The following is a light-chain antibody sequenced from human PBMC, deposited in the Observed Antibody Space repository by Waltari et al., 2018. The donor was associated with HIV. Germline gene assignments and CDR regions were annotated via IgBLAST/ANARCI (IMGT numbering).Light chain of an antibody. CDR1: SPNIGTNY. Sequence: SVLTQTPSVSAAPGQQVTISCSGRSPNIGTNYVSWYQQLPGTAPKLLIYDNNKRPSGIPDRFSGSKSGTSATLGITGLQTGDEADYYCGTWDSSLSAGGVFGGGTKLTVL. CDR2: DNN. V-gene: IGLV1-51*01. CDR3: GTWDSSLSAGGV. J-gene: IGLJ2*01.